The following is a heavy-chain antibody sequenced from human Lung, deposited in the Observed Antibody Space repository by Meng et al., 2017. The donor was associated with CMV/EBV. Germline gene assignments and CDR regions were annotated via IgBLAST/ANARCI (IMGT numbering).Heavy chain of an antibody. CDR2: IHHSGNT. V-gene: IGHV4-4*02. D-gene: IGHD3-3*01. CDR3: ARDRGNYYDFWSGLFDP. Sequence: SETLSLTCAVSGGSISTNNWWSWVRQFPGKGLEWIGEIHHSGNTNYNPSLKSRVTISVDKSENQFSLKVNSVTAADTAVYYCARDRGNYYDFWSGLFDPWGQGXLVTVSS. CDR1: GGSISTNNW. J-gene: IGHJ5*02.